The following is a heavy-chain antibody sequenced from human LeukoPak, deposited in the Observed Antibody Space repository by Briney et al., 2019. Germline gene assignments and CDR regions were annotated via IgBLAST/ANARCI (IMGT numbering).Heavy chain of an antibody. J-gene: IGHJ6*02. Sequence: GGSLRPSCAASGFTFSSYAMHWVRQAPGKGLEWVAVISYDGSNKYYADSVKGRFTISRDNSKNTLYLQMNSLRAEDTAVYYCARDPEAVAGTRGAYYYYGIDVWGQGTTVTVSS. CDR3: ARDPEAVAGTRGAYYYYGIDV. CDR1: GFTFSSYA. CDR2: ISYDGSNK. D-gene: IGHD6-19*01. V-gene: IGHV3-30-3*01.